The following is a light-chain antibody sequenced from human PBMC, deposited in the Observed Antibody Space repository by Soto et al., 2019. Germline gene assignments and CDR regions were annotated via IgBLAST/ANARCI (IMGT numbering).Light chain of an antibody. Sequence: DIQISHPPALILVSXGDGVTITCQATQDINIYVNWYQQKPGRAPKLLIYDASNLEAGVPSRFRGSGSGTDFTFTISRLQPEDIATYYCQQYENLPTFGQGTRLEIK. CDR2: DAS. J-gene: IGKJ5*01. V-gene: IGKV1-33*01. CDR1: QDINIY. CDR3: QQYENLPT.